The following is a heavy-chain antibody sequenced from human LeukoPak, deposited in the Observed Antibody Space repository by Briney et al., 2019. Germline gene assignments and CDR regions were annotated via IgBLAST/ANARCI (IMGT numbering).Heavy chain of an antibody. CDR3: ARGKNTYYYYMDV. Sequence: SETLSLTCAVSGGSISSGGYSWSWIRQPPGKGLEWIGYIYYSGSTYYNPSLKSRVTISVDTSKNQSSLKLSSVTAADTAVYYCARGKNTYYYYMDVWGKGTTVTVSS. CDR2: IYYSGST. V-gene: IGHV4-30-4*07. CDR1: GGSISSGGYS. J-gene: IGHJ6*03.